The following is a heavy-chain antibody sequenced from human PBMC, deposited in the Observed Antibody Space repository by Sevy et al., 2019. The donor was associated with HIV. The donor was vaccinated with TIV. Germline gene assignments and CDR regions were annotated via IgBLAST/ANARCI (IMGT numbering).Heavy chain of an antibody. CDR1: GFTFSSYN. D-gene: IGHD2-8*01. Sequence: GGSLRLSCAASGFTFSSYNMNWVRQAPGKGLEWVAYISSSGSSIYYGDSVKGRSTIARDNAKNSLFLQMNSLRGEDTAVYYCVREGRYCSDGVCYYYHYGMDVWGQGTTVTVSS. J-gene: IGHJ6*02. CDR2: ISSSGSSI. V-gene: IGHV3-48*01. CDR3: VREGRYCSDGVCYYYHYGMDV.